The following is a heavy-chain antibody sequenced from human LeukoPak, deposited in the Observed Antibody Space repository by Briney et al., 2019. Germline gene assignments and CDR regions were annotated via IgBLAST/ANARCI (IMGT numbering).Heavy chain of an antibody. J-gene: IGHJ4*02. CDR3: AKEKGANWDPFDY. CDR2: INWNGETI. V-gene: IGHV3-20*03. Sequence: GGGRVMRPKRVSGINWNGETIAYRDSVKGRFTISRDSARRSVYLQMNSLRDEDTALYYCAKEKGANWDPFDYWGRGTLVIVSS. D-gene: IGHD7-27*01.